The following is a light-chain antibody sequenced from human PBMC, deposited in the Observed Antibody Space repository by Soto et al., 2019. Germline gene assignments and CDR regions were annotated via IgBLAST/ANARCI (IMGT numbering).Light chain of an antibody. Sequence: QSVLTQPPSVSAAPGQKVTISCSGSSSSIGSNYVSWYQQLPGTAPKLLIYEDDKRPSGIPDRFSASKSGTSVTLGITGLQTGDEADYYCGTWDSSLSTYVFGTGTKVTVL. CDR1: SSSIGSNY. J-gene: IGLJ1*01. V-gene: IGLV1-51*02. CDR3: GTWDSSLSTYV. CDR2: EDD.